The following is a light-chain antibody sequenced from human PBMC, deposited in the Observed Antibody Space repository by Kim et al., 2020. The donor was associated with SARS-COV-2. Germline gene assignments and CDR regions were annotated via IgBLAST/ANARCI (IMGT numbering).Light chain of an antibody. CDR2: YDR. Sequence: SYELTQPPSVSVDPGKTARITCGGNDIGSKSVHWYQQKPGQAPVLVIYYDRERPSAIPERFSGSNSGNTDTLTISRVEAGDEADYYCQLWDRTSDHRVFGGGTKLTVL. J-gene: IGLJ3*02. CDR1: DIGSKS. V-gene: IGLV3-21*04. CDR3: QLWDRTSDHRV.